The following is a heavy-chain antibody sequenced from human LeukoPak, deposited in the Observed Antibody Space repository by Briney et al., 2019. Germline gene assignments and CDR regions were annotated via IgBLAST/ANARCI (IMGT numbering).Heavy chain of an antibody. V-gene: IGHV4-34*01. CDR2: INHSGSP. CDR1: GGSISSYY. CDR3: GSRRTAMFGVIKGPIDY. J-gene: IGHJ4*02. Sequence: SETLSLTCTVSGGSISSYYWTWIRQPPGKGLEWVGEINHSGSPNNNPSLKSRVSISFDTSKNQFPLKLTSVTAADTAVYYCGSRRTAMFGVIKGPIDYWGQGTLVTVSS. D-gene: IGHD3-3*01.